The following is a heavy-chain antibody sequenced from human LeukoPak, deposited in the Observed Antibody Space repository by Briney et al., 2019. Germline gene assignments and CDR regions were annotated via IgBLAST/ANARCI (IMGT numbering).Heavy chain of an antibody. CDR1: GFTFSGYA. CDR3: ARDHFYDSSGYQTPDY. J-gene: IGHJ4*02. Sequence: GRSLRLSCAASGFTFSGYAMHWVRQAPGKGLEWVAVISYDGSNKYYADSVKGRFTISRDNSKNTLYLQMNSLRAEDTAVYYCARDHFYDSSGYQTPDYWGQGTLVTVSS. V-gene: IGHV3-30*01. CDR2: ISYDGSNK. D-gene: IGHD3-22*01.